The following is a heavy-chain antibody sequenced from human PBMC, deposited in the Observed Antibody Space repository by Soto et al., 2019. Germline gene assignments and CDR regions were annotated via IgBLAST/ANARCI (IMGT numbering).Heavy chain of an antibody. CDR2: IDPSDSYT. V-gene: IGHV5-10-1*01. D-gene: IGHD6-19*01. Sequence: GESLKISCKGSGYSFTSYWISWVRQMPGKGLEWMGRIDPSDSYTNYSSSFQGHVTISADKSISTAYLQWSSLKASDTAMYYCAVKYSSVLNYYYGMDVWGQGTTVTVSS. CDR1: GYSFTSYW. CDR3: AVKYSSVLNYYYGMDV. J-gene: IGHJ6*02.